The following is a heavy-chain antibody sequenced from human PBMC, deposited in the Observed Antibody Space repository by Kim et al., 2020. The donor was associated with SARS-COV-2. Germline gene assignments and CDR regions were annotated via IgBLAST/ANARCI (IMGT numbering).Heavy chain of an antibody. V-gene: IGHV3-23*01. CDR1: GFTFSSYA. Sequence: GGSLRLSCAASGFTFSSYAMSWVRQAPGKGLEWVSAISHSGSSTYYADSVKGRFTISRDNSKNTLYLQMNSLRAEDTAVYYCAKDVMITFGGVIHLGYYFYGLDVWGQGTRVSVSS. J-gene: IGHJ6*02. CDR3: AKDVMITFGGVIHLGYYFYGLDV. D-gene: IGHD3-16*02. CDR2: ISHSGSST.